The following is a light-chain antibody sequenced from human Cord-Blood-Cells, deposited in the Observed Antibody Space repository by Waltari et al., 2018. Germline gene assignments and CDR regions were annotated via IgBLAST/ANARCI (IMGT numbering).Light chain of an antibody. V-gene: IGLV2-14*01. CDR2: DVS. Sequence: QSALTQPASVYVPPGQPITITCTGTSSDVGGYNYVSWYQQHPGKAPKLMIYDVSNRPSGVSNRFSGSKSGNTASLTISGLQDDDEADYYCSSYTSSSTWVFGGGTKLTVL. CDR1: SSDVGGYNY. J-gene: IGLJ3*02. CDR3: SSYTSSSTWV.